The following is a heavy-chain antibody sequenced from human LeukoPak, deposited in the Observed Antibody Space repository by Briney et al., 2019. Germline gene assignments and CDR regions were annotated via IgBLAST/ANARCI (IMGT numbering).Heavy chain of an antibody. CDR1: GYIFTSYG. Sequence: ASVKVSCKASGYIFTSYGISWVRQAPGQGLERMGWISAYNGNTNYAQKLQGRVTITTDTSTSTAYMELRSLRSDDTAVYYCAKDSGGYCSGGSCCYFDYWGQGTLVTVSS. V-gene: IGHV1-18*01. CDR2: ISAYNGNT. D-gene: IGHD2-15*01. J-gene: IGHJ4*02. CDR3: AKDSGGYCSGGSCCYFDY.